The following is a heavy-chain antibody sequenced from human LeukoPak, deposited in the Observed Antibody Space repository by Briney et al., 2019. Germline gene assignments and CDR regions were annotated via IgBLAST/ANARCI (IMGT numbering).Heavy chain of an antibody. CDR3: ARVEVPRDINDWYFDL. D-gene: IGHD2-15*01. CDR2: LYHSGTT. J-gene: IGHJ2*01. Sequence: SSETLSLTCTVSGYSIAHGFFWAWLRQPPGGGLEWIGSLYHSGTTYYNTSLKSRISTSVDTSKNQFSLKLRLVTAADTAVYYCARVEVPRDINDWYFDLWGRGTLVTVSS. V-gene: IGHV4-38-2*02. CDR1: GYSIAHGFF.